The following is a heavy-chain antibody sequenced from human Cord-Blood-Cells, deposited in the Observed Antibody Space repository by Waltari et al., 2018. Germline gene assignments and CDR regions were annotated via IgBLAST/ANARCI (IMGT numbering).Heavy chain of an antibody. CDR2: IYDSGST. V-gene: IGHV4-39*01. CDR1: GGSISSSSYY. Sequence: QLQLQESGPGLVKPSETLSLTCTVSGGSISSSSYYWGWIRQPPGKGLEWIGSIYDSGSTYNNPTLKSLVTISVETSKNQLSLKLSSLTAADTAVYYCARYYTKPFTNGVCYPPSFDYWGQGTLVTVSS. CDR3: ARYYTKPFTNGVCYPPSFDY. D-gene: IGHD2-8*01. J-gene: IGHJ4*02.